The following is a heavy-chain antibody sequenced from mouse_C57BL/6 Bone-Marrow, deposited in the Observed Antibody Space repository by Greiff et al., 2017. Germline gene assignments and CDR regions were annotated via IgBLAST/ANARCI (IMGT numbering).Heavy chain of an antibody. J-gene: IGHJ1*03. Sequence: EVNLVESGGGLVKPGGSLKLSCAASGFTFSSYAMSWVRQTPEKRLEWVATISDGGSYTYYPDNVKGRFTISRDNAKNNLYLQMSHLKSEDTAMYYCARDRGFDVWGTGTTVTVSS. D-gene: IGHD3-1*01. CDR1: GFTFSSYA. CDR2: ISDGGSYT. V-gene: IGHV5-4*01. CDR3: ARDRGFDV.